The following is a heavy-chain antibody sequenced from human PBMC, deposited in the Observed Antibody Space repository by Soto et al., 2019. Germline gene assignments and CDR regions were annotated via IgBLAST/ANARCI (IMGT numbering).Heavy chain of an antibody. CDR2: IDPSDSYT. V-gene: IGHV5-10-1*01. CDR3: ASNRPRQWPIPYGMDV. Sequence: PGESLKISCKGSGYSFTSYWISWVRQMPGKGLEWMGRIDPSDSYTNYSPSFQGHVTISADKSISTAYLQWSSLKTSDTAMYYCASNRPRQWPIPYGMDVWGQGTTVTVSS. D-gene: IGHD6-19*01. CDR1: GYSFTSYW. J-gene: IGHJ6*02.